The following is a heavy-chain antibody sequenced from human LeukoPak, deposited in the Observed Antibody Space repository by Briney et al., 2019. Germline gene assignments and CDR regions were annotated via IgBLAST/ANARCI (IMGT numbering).Heavy chain of an antibody. J-gene: IGHJ5*02. CDR3: ARLDGYCSGGSCYSVSFVDP. CDR1: GGSISSSNYH. D-gene: IGHD2-15*01. V-gene: IGHV4-39*01. Sequence: SETLSLTCTVSGGSISSSNYHWGWIRQPPGKGLEWIGSIYYSGSTYYNPSLKSRVTISVDTSKNQFSLKLSSVTAADMAVYYCARLDGYCSGGSCYSVSFVDPWGQGTLVTVSS. CDR2: IYYSGST.